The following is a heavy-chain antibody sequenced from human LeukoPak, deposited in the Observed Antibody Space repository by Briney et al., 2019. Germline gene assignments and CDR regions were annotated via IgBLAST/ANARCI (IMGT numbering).Heavy chain of an antibody. CDR3: AKDPAGAPEYYFDY. CDR1: GFTFSSYG. CDR2: ISYDGSNK. Sequence: GGSLRPSCAASGFTFSSYGMHWVRQAPGKGLEWVAVISYDGSNKYYADSVKGRFTISRDNSKNTLYLQMNSLRAEDTAVYYCAKDPAGAPEYYFDYWGQGTLVTVSS. V-gene: IGHV3-30*18. J-gene: IGHJ4*02. D-gene: IGHD1-14*01.